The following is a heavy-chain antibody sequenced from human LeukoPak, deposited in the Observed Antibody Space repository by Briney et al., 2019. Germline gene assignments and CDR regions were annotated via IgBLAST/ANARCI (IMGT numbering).Heavy chain of an antibody. CDR2: ISSSGSVI. CDR1: GFKFSDYY. V-gene: IGHV3-11*01. J-gene: IGHJ4*02. D-gene: IGHD6-13*01. Sequence: GGSLRLSCAASGFKFSDYYMSWIRQAPGKGLEWVSYISSSGSVIDYGDSVKGRSTISRDNAKNSLYLQMNSLRAEDTAVYYCANSFGPVIAAAGTGADWGQGTLVTVSS. CDR3: ANSFGPVIAAAGTGAD.